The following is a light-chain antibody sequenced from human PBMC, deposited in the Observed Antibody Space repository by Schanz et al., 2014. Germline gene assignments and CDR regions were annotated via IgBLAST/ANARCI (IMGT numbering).Light chain of an antibody. CDR2: GTS. V-gene: IGKV3-20*01. CDR3: HQYGISPFT. CDR1: QSVHINY. J-gene: IGKJ3*01. Sequence: EIVLTQFPGTLSLSPGERATLSCRASQSVHINYLAWHQQKPGQAPRLLIYGTSIRATGIPDRFSGSGSGTDFTLTISRLEPEDFAVYYCHQYGISPFTFGPGTKVDIK.